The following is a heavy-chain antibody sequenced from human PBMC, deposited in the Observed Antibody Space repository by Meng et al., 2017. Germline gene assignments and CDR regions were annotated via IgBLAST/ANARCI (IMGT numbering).Heavy chain of an antibody. CDR1: GFIFSNYE. Sequence: VQVVGSGGDVVPPGRSLTPSWAASGFIFSNYEMHWVRQAPGKGLEWVACITKDGSRKYYLGSVRGRFTISRDNSKNTLYLEMNSLRSEDTALYYCARDFDYWGQGTLVTVSS. J-gene: IGHJ4*02. CDR2: ITKDGSRK. CDR3: ARDFDY. V-gene: IGHV3-30*16.